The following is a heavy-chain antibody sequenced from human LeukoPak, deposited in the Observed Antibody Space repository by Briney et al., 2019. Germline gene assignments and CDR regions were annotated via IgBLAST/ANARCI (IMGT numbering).Heavy chain of an antibody. D-gene: IGHD1-14*01. CDR3: ASSRTLLSPLDQ. CDR2: IYPSDSNP. Sequence: GESLKISCKGSGYIFTNYWIGWVRQMPGKGLEWMGIIYPSDSNPTYSPSFQGQVTISADKSITTAYLQWSSLRASDTAIYYCASSRTLLSPLDQWGQGTLVTVSS. J-gene: IGHJ4*02. CDR1: GYIFTNYW. V-gene: IGHV5-51*01.